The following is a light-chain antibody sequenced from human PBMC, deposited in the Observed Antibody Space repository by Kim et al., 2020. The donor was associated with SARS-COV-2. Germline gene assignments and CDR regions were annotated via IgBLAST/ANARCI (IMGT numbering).Light chain of an antibody. CDR1: QYVSSY. CDR3: QQRSNWPVT. V-gene: IGKV3-11*01. Sequence: EIVVTQSPATLSLSPGERATLSCRTSQYVSSYLAWYQQKPGQAPRLLIYDASNRATGIPARFSGSGSGTDFTLTISSLEPEDFAIYYCQQRSNWPVTFGQGTKLEI. CDR2: DAS. J-gene: IGKJ2*01.